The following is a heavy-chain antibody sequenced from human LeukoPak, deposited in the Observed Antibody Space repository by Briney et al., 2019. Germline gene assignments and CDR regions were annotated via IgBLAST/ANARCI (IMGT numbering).Heavy chain of an antibody. J-gene: IGHJ4*02. CDR1: GFTFDDCG. CDR3: VRQYSSGWYYFDY. Sequence: PGGSLRLSCAASGFTFDDCGMSWVRQGPGMGLEWVSGINWNGGSTAYADSVKGRFAISRDNAKNSLYLQMNSLRAEDTALYYCVRQYSSGWYYFDYWGQGTLVTVSS. V-gene: IGHV3-20*04. D-gene: IGHD6-19*01. CDR2: INWNGGST.